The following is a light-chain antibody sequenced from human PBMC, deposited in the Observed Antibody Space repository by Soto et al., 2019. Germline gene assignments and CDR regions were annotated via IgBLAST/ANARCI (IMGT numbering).Light chain of an antibody. CDR2: GAS. Sequence: EIVMTQSPATLSVSPLERATLSFMASQSVSINLARYQQKPGQAPRLLIYGASTRATGIPARFSGSGSGTEFTLTISSLQSEDFAVYHCQHYNSWPRTWTFGQGTKVDI. CDR1: QSVSIN. CDR3: QHYNSWPRTWT. V-gene: IGKV3-15*01. J-gene: IGKJ1*01.